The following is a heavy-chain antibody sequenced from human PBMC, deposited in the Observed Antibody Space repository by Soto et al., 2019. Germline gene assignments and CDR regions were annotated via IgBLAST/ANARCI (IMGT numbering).Heavy chain of an antibody. CDR2: IYYSGST. V-gene: IGHV4-30-4*01. D-gene: IGHD3-10*01. CDR1: GGSISSGDYY. J-gene: IGHJ5*02. CDR3: ARGVTMVRGVIIPWFDP. Sequence: QVRLQESGPGLVKPSQTLSLTCTVSGGSISSGDYYWSWIRQPPGKGLEWIGYIYYSGSTYYNPSLKSRVTISVDTSKNQFSLKLSSVTAADTAVYYCARGVTMVRGVIIPWFDPWGQGTLVTVSS.